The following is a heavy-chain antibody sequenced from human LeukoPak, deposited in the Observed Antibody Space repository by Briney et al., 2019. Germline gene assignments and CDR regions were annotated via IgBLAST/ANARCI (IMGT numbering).Heavy chain of an antibody. Sequence: GRSLRLSCAASGFTFSSYVVHWVRQAPGKELEWVAVISYDGSNKYYADSVKGRFTISRDNSKNTLYLQMNSLRAEDTAVYYCAKMSGCSGGSCYGGDFDYWGQGTLVTVSS. V-gene: IGHV3-30*18. CDR3: AKMSGCSGGSCYGGDFDY. CDR1: GFTFSSYV. J-gene: IGHJ4*02. CDR2: ISYDGSNK. D-gene: IGHD2-15*01.